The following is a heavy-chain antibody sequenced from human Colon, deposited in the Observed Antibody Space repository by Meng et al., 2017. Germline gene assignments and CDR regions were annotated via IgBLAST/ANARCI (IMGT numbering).Heavy chain of an antibody. J-gene: IGHJ4*02. CDR2: LDCSGRT. D-gene: IGHD2-8*01. CDR1: GGSITTNSW. CDR3: ARAGGCGNGVCGSLDY. Sequence: GSVACVVKSWCHLSLTEAVSGGSITTNSWWVCDRELPGKGLGWIGVLDCSGRTNYTTGGTSRVPMSIDSSTRPIPLNLSTVPDAVTDVYYCARAGGCGNGVCGSLDYWGQGTLVTVSS. V-gene: IGHV4-4*02.